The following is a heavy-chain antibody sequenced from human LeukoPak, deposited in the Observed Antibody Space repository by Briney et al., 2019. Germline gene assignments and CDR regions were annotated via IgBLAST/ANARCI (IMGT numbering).Heavy chain of an antibody. CDR2: ISYDGSNK. D-gene: IGHD1-26*01. CDR1: GFTFSSYA. V-gene: IGHV3-30-3*01. J-gene: IGHJ4*02. Sequence: GGSLRLSCAASGFTFSSYAMHWVRQAPGKGLEWVAVISYDGSNKYYADSVKGRFTISRDNSKNTLYLQMNSLRAEDTAVYYCARPLGGSGSYYSYWGQGTLVTDSS. CDR3: ARPLGGSGSYYSY.